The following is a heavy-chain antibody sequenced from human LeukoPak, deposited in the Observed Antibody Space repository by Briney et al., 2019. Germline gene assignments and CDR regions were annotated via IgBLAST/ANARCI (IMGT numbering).Heavy chain of an antibody. Sequence: SETLSLTCTVSGGSTNSNNYYWGWIRQPPGKGLEWIGYIYYSRSTNYNPSLKSRVTISIDTSKNQFSLKLNSVTAADTAVYYCARHGANRQQLVMAFDIWGQGTMVTVSS. V-gene: IGHV4-61*05. CDR1: GGSTNSNNYY. CDR2: IYYSRST. J-gene: IGHJ3*02. CDR3: ARHGANRQQLVMAFDI. D-gene: IGHD6-13*01.